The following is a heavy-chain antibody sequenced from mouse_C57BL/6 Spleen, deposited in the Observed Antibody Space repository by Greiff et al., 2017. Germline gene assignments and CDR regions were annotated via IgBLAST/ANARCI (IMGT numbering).Heavy chain of an antibody. J-gene: IGHJ2*01. V-gene: IGHV3-6*01. CDR2: ISYDGSN. D-gene: IGHD1-1*01. CDR1: GYSITSGYY. CDR3: ARAITTVAFDY. Sequence: EVKLVESGPGLVKPSQSLSLTCSVTGYSITSGYYWNWIRQFPGNKLEWMGYISYDGSNNYNPSLKNRISITRDTSKNQFFLKLNSVTTEDTATYYCARAITTVAFDYWGQGTTLTVSS.